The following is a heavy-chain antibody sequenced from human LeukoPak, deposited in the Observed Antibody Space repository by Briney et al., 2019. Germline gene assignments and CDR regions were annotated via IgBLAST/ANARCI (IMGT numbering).Heavy chain of an antibody. Sequence: SETLSLTCSVSGYSISSDYYWGCIRQPPGKGLEWIGFIYYSGSTYYNPSLKSRVTTSVDTSKNQFSLKLSSVTAADTAMYYCARYDVWGTYRAFDYWGQGTLVTVSS. D-gene: IGHD3-16*02. CDR2: IYYSGST. CDR3: ARYDVWGTYRAFDY. V-gene: IGHV4-38-2*02. J-gene: IGHJ4*02. CDR1: GYSISSDYY.